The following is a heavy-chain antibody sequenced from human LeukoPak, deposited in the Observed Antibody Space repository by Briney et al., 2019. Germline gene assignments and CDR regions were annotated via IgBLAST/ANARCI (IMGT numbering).Heavy chain of an antibody. CDR1: GYTLTSYY. CDR3: ARDLVGYCSGGSCPHYGMDV. V-gene: IGHV1-46*01. Sequence: ASVKVSCKASGYTLTSYYMHWVRQAPGQGLEWMGIINPSGASTSYAQKFQGRVTITRDTSASTAYMELSSLRSEDTAVYYCARDLVGYCSGGSCPHYGMDVWGQGTTITVSS. D-gene: IGHD2-15*01. J-gene: IGHJ6*02. CDR2: INPSGAST.